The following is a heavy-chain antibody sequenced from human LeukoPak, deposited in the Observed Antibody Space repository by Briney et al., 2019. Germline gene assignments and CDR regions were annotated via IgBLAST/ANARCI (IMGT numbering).Heavy chain of an antibody. V-gene: IGHV3-74*01. Sequence: PGGSLRLSCAASGFTFSSYWMHWVRQAPGKGLVWVSRINTDETITTYADSVKGRFTISRDNAKNTLYLQMNSLRAEDTAVYYCARANYYYDSSGYRAVYYFDYWGQGTLVTVSS. CDR3: ARANYYYDSSGYRAVYYFDY. J-gene: IGHJ4*02. CDR1: GFTFSSYW. CDR2: INTDETIT. D-gene: IGHD3-22*01.